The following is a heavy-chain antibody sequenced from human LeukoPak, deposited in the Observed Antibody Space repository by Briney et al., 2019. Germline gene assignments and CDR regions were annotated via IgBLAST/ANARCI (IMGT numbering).Heavy chain of an antibody. D-gene: IGHD5-24*01. Sequence: GGSLRLSGAASGFTFDDYTMHWVRQAPGKGLNWVSLISWDGGSTYYADSVKGRFTISRDNSKNSLYLQMNSLRTEDTALYYCAKGGDGYNLLLCDYWGQGTLVTVSS. V-gene: IGHV3-43*01. CDR3: AKGGDGYNLLLCDY. CDR1: GFTFDDYT. CDR2: ISWDGGST. J-gene: IGHJ4*02.